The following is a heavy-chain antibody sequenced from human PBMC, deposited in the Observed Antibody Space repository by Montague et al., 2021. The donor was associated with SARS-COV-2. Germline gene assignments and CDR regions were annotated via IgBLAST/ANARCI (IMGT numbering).Heavy chain of an antibody. CDR1: GFTFSSYS. CDR2: ISSSSSYI. Sequence: SLRLSCAASGFTFSSYSMNWVRQAPGKGLEWVSSISSSSSYIYYADPVKVRFTISRDNAKNSLYLQMNSLRAEDTAVYYCARGIRITMVRGVTIDYWGQGTLVTVSS. J-gene: IGHJ4*02. D-gene: IGHD3-10*01. V-gene: IGHV3-21*01. CDR3: ARGIRITMVRGVTIDY.